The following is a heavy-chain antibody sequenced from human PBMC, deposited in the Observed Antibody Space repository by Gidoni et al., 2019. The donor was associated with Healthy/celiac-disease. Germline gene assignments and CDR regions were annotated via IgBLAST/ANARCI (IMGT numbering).Heavy chain of an antibody. CDR3: ARDWGSVGAKHRSAFDI. J-gene: IGHJ3*02. D-gene: IGHD1-26*01. Sequence: QVQLQESGPGLVKHSETLSLTCTVSGGSISRYYWSWIRQPAGKGLECIGRIYTSGSTNYNPSLKSRVTMSVDTSKNQFSLKLSSVTAADTAVYYCARDWGSVGAKHRSAFDIWGQGTMVTVSS. CDR1: GGSISRYY. CDR2: IYTSGST. V-gene: IGHV4-4*07.